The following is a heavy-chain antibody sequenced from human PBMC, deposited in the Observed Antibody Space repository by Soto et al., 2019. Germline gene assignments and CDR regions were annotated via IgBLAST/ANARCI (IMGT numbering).Heavy chain of an antibody. D-gene: IGHD4-17*01. CDR3: ARVATVTSDYYYGMDV. CDR1: GGTFSSYA. J-gene: IGHJ6*02. CDR2: TNPNSGGT. V-gene: IGHV1-2*04. Sequence: GASVKVSCKASGGTFSSYAISWVRQAPGQGLEWMGWTNPNSGGTNYAQKFQGWVTMTRDTSISTAYMELSRLRSDDTAVYYCARVATVTSDYYYGMDVWGQGTTVTVSS.